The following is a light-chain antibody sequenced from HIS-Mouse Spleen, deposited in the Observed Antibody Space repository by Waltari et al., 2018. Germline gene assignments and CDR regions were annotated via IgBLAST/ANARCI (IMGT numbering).Light chain of an antibody. J-gene: IGKJ3*01. CDR1: QSISSW. CDR3: QQYNSYSYT. V-gene: IGKV1-5*03. CDR2: KAS. Sequence: DIQMTQSPSTLSASVGDRVTITCRASQSISSWLAWYQQKPGKAPKLLIYKASSLESGVPSMFSGSGSGTEFTLTISSLQPDDFATYYCQQYNSYSYTFGPGTKVDIK.